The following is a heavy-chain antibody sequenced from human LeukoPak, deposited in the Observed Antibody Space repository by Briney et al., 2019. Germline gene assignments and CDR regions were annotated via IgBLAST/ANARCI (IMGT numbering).Heavy chain of an antibody. CDR2: IYYSGST. CDR3: ARERRHCSGGSCYS. J-gene: IGHJ4*02. Sequence: SETLSLTCTVSGGSISSSSYYWGWIRQPPGKGLEWIGSIYYSGSTYYNPSLKSRVTISVDTSKNQFSLKLSSVTAADTAVYYCARERRHCSGGSCYSWGQGTLVTVSS. D-gene: IGHD2-15*01. V-gene: IGHV4-39*07. CDR1: GGSISSSSYY.